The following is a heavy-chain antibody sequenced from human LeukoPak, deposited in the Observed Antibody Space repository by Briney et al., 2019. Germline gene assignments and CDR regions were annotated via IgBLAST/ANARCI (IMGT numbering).Heavy chain of an antibody. CDR1: GGSFSGYY. CDR3: ARVGVFGGAFDI. V-gene: IGHV4-34*01. D-gene: IGHD3-10*01. Sequence: PSETLSLTCAVYGGSFSGYYWSWIRQPPGKGLEWIGEINHSGSTNYNPSLKSRVTISVDTSKNQFSLKLSSVTAADTAVYYCARVGVFGGAFDIWGQGTMVTVSS. J-gene: IGHJ3*02. CDR2: INHSGST.